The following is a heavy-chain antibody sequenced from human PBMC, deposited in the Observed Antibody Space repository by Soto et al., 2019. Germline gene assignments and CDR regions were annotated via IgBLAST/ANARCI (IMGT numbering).Heavy chain of an antibody. D-gene: IGHD6-13*01. J-gene: IGHJ3*02. Sequence: EVQLVESGGTLVQPGGSLRLSCKGSGFAFGSYWMTWVRQAPGKGLEWVANIRGDGSKKSYLDSVSGRFTIFRDNAENSLYLQMNSLRDEDTALYYCARDVSPGSSSMYLDAFDIWGQGTMVTVSS. V-gene: IGHV3-7*05. CDR1: GFAFGSYW. CDR3: ARDVSPGSSSMYLDAFDI. CDR2: IRGDGSKK.